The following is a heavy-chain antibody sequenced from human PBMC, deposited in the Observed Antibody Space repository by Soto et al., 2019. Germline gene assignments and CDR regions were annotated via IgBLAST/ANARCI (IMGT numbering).Heavy chain of an antibody. CDR3: ARHGSN. CDR1: GVSISNSSYY. CDR2: IYYSGIT. V-gene: IGHV4-39*01. J-gene: IGHJ4*02. Sequence: LSLTCTVSGVSISNSSYYWGWIRWPPGKGLEWIGTIYYSGITYYNPSLKSRVTISVDTSKNQFSLKLTSVTAADTAVYYCARHGSNWGQGTLVTVSS.